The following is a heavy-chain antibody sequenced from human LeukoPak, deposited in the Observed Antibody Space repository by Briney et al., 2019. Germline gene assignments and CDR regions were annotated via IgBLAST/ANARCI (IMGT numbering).Heavy chain of an antibody. Sequence: SETLSLTCAVYGGSFSGYYWSWIRQPPGKGLEWIGEINHSGSTNYNPSLKSRVTISVDTSKNQFSLKLSSVTAADTAVYYCARGLYDYVWGSYRRLIFDYWGQGTLVTVSS. CDR2: INHSGST. J-gene: IGHJ4*02. V-gene: IGHV4-34*01. CDR1: GGSFSGYY. D-gene: IGHD3-16*02. CDR3: ARGLYDYVWGSYRRLIFDY.